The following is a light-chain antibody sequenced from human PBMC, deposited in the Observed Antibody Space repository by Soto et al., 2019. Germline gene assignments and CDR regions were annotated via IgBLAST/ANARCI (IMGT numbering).Light chain of an antibody. CDR3: QQRIKWPIT. CDR1: QSVATY. CDR2: DAF. J-gene: IGKJ5*01. Sequence: EIVLTQSPATLSLSPVERAKLPCRASQSVATYVAWYQQKPGQAPRLLIYDAFNRATGTPARFSGSGSGTDFTLTISSLEPADSAVYYCQQRIKWPITFGQGTRLEIK. V-gene: IGKV3-11*01.